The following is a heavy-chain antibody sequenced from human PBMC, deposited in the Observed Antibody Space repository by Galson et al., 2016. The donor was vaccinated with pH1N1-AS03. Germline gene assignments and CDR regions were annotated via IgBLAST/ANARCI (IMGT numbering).Heavy chain of an antibody. J-gene: IGHJ4*02. D-gene: IGHD3-3*01. V-gene: IGHV4-34*09. Sequence: NYNPSLKSRITISVDTSKNQFSLKLTSVTAADTAVYYCVRGSGYYFDSWGQGTLVIVSS. CDR3: VRGSGYYFDS.